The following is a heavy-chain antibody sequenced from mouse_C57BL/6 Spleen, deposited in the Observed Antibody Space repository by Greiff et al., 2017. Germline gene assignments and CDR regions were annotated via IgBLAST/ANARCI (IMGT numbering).Heavy chain of an antibody. CDR3: TREDGYYLYYYAMDY. J-gene: IGHJ4*01. D-gene: IGHD2-3*01. Sequence: EVKLVESGAGLVKPGGSLKLSCAASGFTFSSYAMYWVRQTPEKRLEWVAYISSGGDYIYYADTVKGRFTSSRDNARNTLYLQMSSLKSEDTAMYYCTREDGYYLYYYAMDYWGQGTSVTVSS. V-gene: IGHV5-9-1*02. CDR1: GFTFSSYA. CDR2: ISSGGDYI.